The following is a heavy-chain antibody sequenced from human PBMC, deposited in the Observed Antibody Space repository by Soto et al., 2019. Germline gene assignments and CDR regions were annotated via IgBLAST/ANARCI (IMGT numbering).Heavy chain of an antibody. CDR2: SSGSGGST. Sequence: GGSLRLSCAASGFTFRTNAMSWVRQAPGKGLEWVSGSSGSGGSTYYADSVKGRFTISRDNSKNTLYLQMNSLRAEDSAVYYCAKDAGYSSGWPGGAFDIWGQGTMVTVSS. J-gene: IGHJ3*02. D-gene: IGHD6-19*01. CDR3: AKDAGYSSGWPGGAFDI. CDR1: GFTFRTNA. V-gene: IGHV3-23*01.